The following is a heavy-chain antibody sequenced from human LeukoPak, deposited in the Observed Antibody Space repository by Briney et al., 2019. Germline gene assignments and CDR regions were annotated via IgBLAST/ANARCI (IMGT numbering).Heavy chain of an antibody. V-gene: IGHV1-46*01. D-gene: IGHD2-21*02. CDR3: ARVQPSYCGGDCYSDHLDY. J-gene: IGHJ4*02. CDR1: GYTFTDYY. CDR2: INTSVGST. Sequence: ASVKVSCKASGYTFTDYYMHWVRQAPGQGLEWMGLINTSVGSTSYAQKFQGRVTMTTDTSTSTAYMELRSLRSDDTAVYYCARVQPSYCGGDCYSDHLDYWGQGTLVTVSS.